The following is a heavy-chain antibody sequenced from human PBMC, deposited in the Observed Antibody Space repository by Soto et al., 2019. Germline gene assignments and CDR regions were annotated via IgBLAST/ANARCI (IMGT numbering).Heavy chain of an antibody. V-gene: IGHV4-59*01. CDR3: ARRYGTTFDY. CDR1: GGSITSYY. D-gene: IGHD1-7*01. J-gene: IGHJ4*02. CDR2: IYYSGST. Sequence: QVQLQESGPGLVKPSETLSLTCTVSGGSITSYYWSWIRQPPGKGLEWIGYIYYSGSTNYNPPLKSRVTISVDPSKNQFSLKLSLKLSSVTAADTAVYYCARRYGTTFDYWGQGTLVTVSS.